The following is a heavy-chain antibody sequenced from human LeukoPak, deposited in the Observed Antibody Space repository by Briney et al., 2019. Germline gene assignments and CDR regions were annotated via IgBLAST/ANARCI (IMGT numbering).Heavy chain of an antibody. D-gene: IGHD4-17*01. V-gene: IGHV4-59*01. Sequence: SETLSLTCAVSGGSINTYYWTWIRQPPGKGLEWIGYIQVGGSTNYSPSLKSRVTMSLDTSKNQFSLKLSSVSAADTAVYYCARGSTVTPYYFDYWGRGTLVTVSS. CDR1: GGSINTYY. J-gene: IGHJ4*02. CDR2: IQVGGST. CDR3: ARGSTVTPYYFDY.